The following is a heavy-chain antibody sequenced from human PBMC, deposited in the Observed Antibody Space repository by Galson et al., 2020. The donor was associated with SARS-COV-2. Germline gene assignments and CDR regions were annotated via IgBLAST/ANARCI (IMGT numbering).Heavy chain of an antibody. V-gene: IGHV3-33*01. CDR3: ARGGIVVVPAALDY. J-gene: IGHJ4*02. CDR1: GFTFSSYG. D-gene: IGHD2-2*01. Sequence: GGSLRLSCAASGFTFSSYGMHWVRQAPGKGLEWVAVIWYDGSNKYYADSVKGRFTISRDNSKNTLYLQTNSLRAEDTAVYYCARGGIVVVPAALDYWGQGTLVTVSS. CDR2: IWYDGSNK.